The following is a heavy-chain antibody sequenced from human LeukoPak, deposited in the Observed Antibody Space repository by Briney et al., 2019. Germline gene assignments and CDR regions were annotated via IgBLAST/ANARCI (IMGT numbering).Heavy chain of an antibody. CDR1: GFTFSSYG. V-gene: IGHV3-33*05. CDR3: ARRPTVTTPLTA. D-gene: IGHD4-17*01. CDR2: ISYDGSRQ. Sequence: TGGSLILSCAASGFTFSSYGMHWVGQPPGKGLGWVALISYDGSRQFYADSVKGRFTISRDNSKSTLYLQMNSLRAEDTAVYYCARRPTVTTPLTAWGQGTQVTVSS. J-gene: IGHJ5*02.